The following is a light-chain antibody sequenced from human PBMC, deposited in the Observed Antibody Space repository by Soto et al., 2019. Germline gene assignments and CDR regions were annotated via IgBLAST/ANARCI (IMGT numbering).Light chain of an antibody. CDR2: GAS. CDR3: QQYGNPLT. CDR1: QSLDSGY. Sequence: ESVLTQSPGTLSLSPGDTATLSCRASQSLDSGYLIWYQQKPGQAPRLLIYGASTRATGIPDRFRGSGSGTDFTLTISRLEPEDFAVYYCQQYGNPLTFGGGTKVDIK. V-gene: IGKV3-20*01. J-gene: IGKJ4*01.